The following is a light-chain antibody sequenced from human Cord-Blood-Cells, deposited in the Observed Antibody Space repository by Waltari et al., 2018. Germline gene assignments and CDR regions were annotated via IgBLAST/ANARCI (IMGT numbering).Light chain of an antibody. V-gene: IGKV3-20*01. CDR2: GAS. CDR1: QSFSSSY. Sequence: ELVLTHSPGTLSLSPGERDTLSCRASQSFSSSYLAWYQQKPCQAPRLLIYGASSRSTGIPDRFSGSGSGTDFTLTISRLEPQDFAVYYCQQYGSSPPITFGQGTRLEIK. J-gene: IGKJ5*01. CDR3: QQYGSSPPIT.